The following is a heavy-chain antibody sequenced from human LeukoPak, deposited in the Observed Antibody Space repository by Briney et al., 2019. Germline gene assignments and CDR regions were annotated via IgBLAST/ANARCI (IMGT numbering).Heavy chain of an antibody. V-gene: IGHV3-30*18. D-gene: IGHD6-13*01. J-gene: IGHJ1*01. Sequence: PGRSLRLFCAASGFTFSSYGMHWVRQAPGKGLEWVAVISYDGSNKYYADSVKGRFTISRDNSKNTLYLQMNSLRAEDTAVYYCAKGSSWYGGEYFQHWGQGTLVTVSS. CDR3: AKGSSWYGGEYFQH. CDR1: GFTFSSYG. CDR2: ISYDGSNK.